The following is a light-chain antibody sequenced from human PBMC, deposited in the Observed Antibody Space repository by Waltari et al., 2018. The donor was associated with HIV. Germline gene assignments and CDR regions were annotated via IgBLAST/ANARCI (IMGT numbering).Light chain of an antibody. CDR1: XXXXXX. V-gene: IGLV3-19*01. CDR2: VKN. CDR3: KTRDRSGNLYV. Sequence: QDPAVSVALGQTVKITCQGDXXXXXXXXXYQXXPGQXPVLVSYVKNKRPSESPGRVSSSGSINTASFTITGAQAEDEADYYCKTRDRSGNLYVFGXGTTVTXL. J-gene: IGLJ1*01.